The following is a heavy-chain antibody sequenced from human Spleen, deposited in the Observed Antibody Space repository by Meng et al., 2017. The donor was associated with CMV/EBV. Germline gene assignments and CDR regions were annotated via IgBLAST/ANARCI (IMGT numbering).Heavy chain of an antibody. V-gene: IGHV4-59*01. J-gene: IGHJ3*02. D-gene: IGHD3-16*01. Sequence: SETLSLTCTVSAGSISSFYCNWIRQPPGKGLEWIGYIYYSGSTNYNPSLKSRATISIDTSKNPFSLQLNSVTAADTAVYFCARALGADAFDIWGQGTMVTVSS. CDR2: IYYSGST. CDR3: ARALGADAFDI. CDR1: AGSISSFY.